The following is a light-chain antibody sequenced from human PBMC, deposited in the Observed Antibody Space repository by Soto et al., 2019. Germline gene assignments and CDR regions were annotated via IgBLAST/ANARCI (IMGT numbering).Light chain of an antibody. CDR3: CSCSRGSPLYV. CDR2: DVS. V-gene: IGLV2-14*01. J-gene: IGLJ1*01. CDR1: SGDVGGYDY. Sequence: QSALTQPASVSGSPGQSITISCTGASGDVGGYDYVSWYQQHPGKAPKLMIYDVSNRPSGVSNRFSGSKSGNTASLTISGLQAEDEADYYCCSCSRGSPLYVFGTGTKLTVL.